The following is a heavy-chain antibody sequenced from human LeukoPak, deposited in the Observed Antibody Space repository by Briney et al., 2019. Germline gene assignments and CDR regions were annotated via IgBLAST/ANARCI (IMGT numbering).Heavy chain of an antibody. J-gene: IGHJ4*02. D-gene: IGHD4-17*01. CDR1: GFTLSTYA. V-gene: IGHV3-21*01. Sequence: GGSLRLSCAASGFTLSTYAMHWVRQAPGKGLEWVSYISGTGFNTYYADSVKGRFTISRDNANKSLYLQMNSLRAEDTSVYYCARESKGRSKIDYWGQGTLVTVSS. CDR3: ARESKGRSKIDY. CDR2: ISGTGFNT.